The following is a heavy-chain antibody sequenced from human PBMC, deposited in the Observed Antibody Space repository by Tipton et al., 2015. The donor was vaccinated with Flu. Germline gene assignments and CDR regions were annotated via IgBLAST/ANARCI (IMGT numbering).Heavy chain of an antibody. CDR2: ISSSSSYI. J-gene: IGHJ6*02. D-gene: IGHD1-20*01. Sequence: SLRLSCAASGFTFSSYSMNWVRQAPGKGLEWVSSISSSSSYIYYADSVKGRFTISRDNAKNSLYLQMNSLRAEDTAVYYCAREEDRYSWQPGPGNYYGMDVWGQGTTVTVSS. V-gene: IGHV3-21*01. CDR3: AREEDRYSWQPGPGNYYGMDV. CDR1: GFTFSSYS.